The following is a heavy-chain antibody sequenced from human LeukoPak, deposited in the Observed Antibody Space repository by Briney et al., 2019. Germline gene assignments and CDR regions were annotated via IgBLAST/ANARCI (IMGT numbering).Heavy chain of an antibody. CDR2: IIPIFGTA. D-gene: IGHD1-1*01. CDR1: GGPFSSYA. Sequence: SVKVSCTASGGPFSSYAISWVRQAPGHGLEWRGGIIPIFGTANYAQKFQGRVTITADKSTSTAYMELSSLRSEDTAVYYCARDRYAGTTHFDAFDIWGQGTMVTVSS. J-gene: IGHJ3*02. V-gene: IGHV1-69*06. CDR3: ARDRYAGTTHFDAFDI.